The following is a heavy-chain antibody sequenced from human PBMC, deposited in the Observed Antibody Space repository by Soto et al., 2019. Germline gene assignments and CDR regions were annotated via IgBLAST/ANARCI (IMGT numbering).Heavy chain of an antibody. D-gene: IGHD6-19*01. J-gene: IGHJ4*02. V-gene: IGHV4-31*03. CDR2: IYYSGST. CDR3: ARGVRRQWLAQIDY. Sequence: QVQLQESGPGLVKPSQTLSLTCTVSGGSISSGGYYWSWIRQHPGKGLEWIGYIYYSGSTYYNPSLKSRGTISVDTSKNQFSLKLSSVTAADTAVYYCARGVRRQWLAQIDYWGQGTLVTVSS. CDR1: GGSISSGGYY.